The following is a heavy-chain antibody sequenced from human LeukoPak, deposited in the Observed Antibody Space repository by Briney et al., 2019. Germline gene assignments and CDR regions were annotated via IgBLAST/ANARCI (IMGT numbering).Heavy chain of an antibody. CDR1: GFTFSSYA. D-gene: IGHD6-19*01. CDR3: AKEPGYSSGWYGVDY. V-gene: IGHV3-23*01. J-gene: IGHJ4*02. CDR2: ISGSGGST. Sequence: PGGSLRLSCAASGFTFSSYAMSWVRQAPGKGLEWVSAISGSGGSTYYADSVKGRFTISRDNSKNTPYLQMNSLRAEDTAVYYCAKEPGYSSGWYGVDYWGQGTLVTVSS.